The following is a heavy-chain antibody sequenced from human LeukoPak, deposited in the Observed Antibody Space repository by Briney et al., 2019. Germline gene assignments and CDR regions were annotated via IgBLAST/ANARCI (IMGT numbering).Heavy chain of an antibody. CDR1: GYSFTTYW. Sequence: GESLKISCQGSGYSFTTYWIAWVRQMPGKGLEWMGIIYPGDSDTRYSPSFQGQVTMSADKSISTAYLQWSSLKASDTAMYYCARPKYSSTWDADYYYGMDVWGQGTTVTVSS. CDR2: IYPGDSDT. J-gene: IGHJ6*02. D-gene: IGHD6-13*01. CDR3: ARPKYSSTWDADYYYGMDV. V-gene: IGHV5-51*01.